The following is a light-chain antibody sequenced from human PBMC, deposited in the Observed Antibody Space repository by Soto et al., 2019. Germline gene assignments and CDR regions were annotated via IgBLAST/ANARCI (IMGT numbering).Light chain of an antibody. V-gene: IGKV3-20*01. CDR3: QQYGSSPSIT. Sequence: EIVLTQSPGTLSLSPGERATRSCRAIQSVSSSYLAWYQQKPGQAPRLLIYGASSRATGIPDRFSGSGSGTDFTLTISRLEPEDFAVYYCQQYGSSPSITFGQGTRLEIK. CDR1: QSVSSSY. CDR2: GAS. J-gene: IGKJ5*01.